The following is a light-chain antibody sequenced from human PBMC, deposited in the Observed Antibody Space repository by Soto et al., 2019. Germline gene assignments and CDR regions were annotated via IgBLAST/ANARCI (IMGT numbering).Light chain of an antibody. V-gene: IGLV2-11*01. J-gene: IGLJ1*01. CDR1: SSVVGGYNY. CDR2: DVS. Sequence: QSALTQPRSVSGSPGQSVTISCTGTSSVVGGYNYVSWYQQHPGKAPKLMIYDVSKRPSGVPDRFSGSKSGNTASLTFFGLQAEDEADYYCCSYAGSSGYVFGTGTKVTVL. CDR3: CSYAGSSGYV.